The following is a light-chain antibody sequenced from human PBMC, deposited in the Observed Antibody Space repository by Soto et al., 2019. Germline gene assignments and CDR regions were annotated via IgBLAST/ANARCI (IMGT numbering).Light chain of an antibody. J-gene: IGLJ2*01. CDR3: AAWDDSLKGVV. V-gene: IGLV1-44*01. CDR2: SNS. CDR1: STNIGRNT. Sequence: QSVLTQTPSASGTPGQRVSISCSGSSTNIGRNTVIWYQQVPGTTPKVLIYSNSQRPSWVPDRFSGSKSGTSASLAISGLQSDDEDDYYCAAWDDSLKGVVFGGGTKLTVL.